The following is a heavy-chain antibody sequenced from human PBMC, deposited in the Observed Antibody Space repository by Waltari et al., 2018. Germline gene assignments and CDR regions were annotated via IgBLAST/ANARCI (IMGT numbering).Heavy chain of an antibody. V-gene: IGHV4-34*02. J-gene: IGHJ6*02. CDR2: INHNGNR. D-gene: IGHD2-15*01. Sequence: QVQLQQWGAGQLQPSETLSLTCGVSGGSFSGYYWGWLRKPPGKGLEWIGEINHNGNRNYNPSLRSRVTMLIDTSRSQFSLKVNSVTAADTAVYYCVRLEDCSGPGGNCYSGDSFALDVWGQGTTVTVSS. CDR1: GGSFSGYY. CDR3: VRLEDCSGPGGNCYSGDSFALDV.